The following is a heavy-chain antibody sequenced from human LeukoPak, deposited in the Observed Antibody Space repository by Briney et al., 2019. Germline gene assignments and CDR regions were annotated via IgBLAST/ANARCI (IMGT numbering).Heavy chain of an antibody. Sequence: GGSLRLSCSASGFTVSNNYMSWVRQAPGKGLEWVSIIYSGGGTNYADSVKGRFTISRNNSKNTLYLQMSSLRPDDTAVYYCARGLQQQLGWFDPWGQGTLVTVSS. CDR1: GFTVSNNY. D-gene: IGHD6-13*01. CDR2: IYSGGGT. CDR3: ARGLQQQLGWFDP. V-gene: IGHV3-53*04. J-gene: IGHJ5*02.